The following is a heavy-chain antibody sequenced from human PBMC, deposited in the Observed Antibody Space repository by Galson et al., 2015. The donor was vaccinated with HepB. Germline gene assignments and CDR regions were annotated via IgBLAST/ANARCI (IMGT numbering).Heavy chain of an antibody. CDR1: GFTFSSYA. Sequence: SLRLSCAGSGFTFSSYAMSWVRQAPGKGLEWVSAISGGGGSTYYADSVKGRFTISRDNSKNTLYLQMNSLRAEDTAVYYCAKDRAYCDGDCYSPYWYLDLWGRGTLVTVSS. D-gene: IGHD2-21*02. J-gene: IGHJ2*01. V-gene: IGHV3-23*01. CDR2: ISGGGGST. CDR3: AKDRAYCDGDCYSPYWYLDL.